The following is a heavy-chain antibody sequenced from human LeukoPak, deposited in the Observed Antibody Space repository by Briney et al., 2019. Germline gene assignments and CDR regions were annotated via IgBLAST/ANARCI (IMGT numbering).Heavy chain of an antibody. Sequence: ASVKVSCKASGGTFRSYAISWVRQAPGQGLEWMGGIIPIFGTANYAQKIQGRVTITADESTSTAYMELSSLRSEDTAVYCCARGHPGLLRFLEWSQNWFDPWGQGTLVTVSS. CDR1: GGTFRSYA. D-gene: IGHD3-3*01. CDR2: IIPIFGTA. J-gene: IGHJ5*02. V-gene: IGHV1-69*13. CDR3: ARGHPGLLRFLEWSQNWFDP.